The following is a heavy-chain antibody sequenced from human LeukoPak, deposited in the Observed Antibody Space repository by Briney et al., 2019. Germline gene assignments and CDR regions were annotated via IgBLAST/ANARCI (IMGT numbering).Heavy chain of an antibody. J-gene: IGHJ6*02. CDR1: GFTFSSYA. CDR2: ISYDGSNK. CDR3: ARGESDYYYYYYGMDV. Sequence: GRSLRLSCAASGFTFSSYAMHWVRQAPGKGLEWVAVISYDGSNKYYADSVKGRFTISRDNSKNTLYLQMNSLRAEDTAVYYCARGESDYYYYYYGMDVWGQGTTVTVSS. D-gene: IGHD3/OR15-3a*01. V-gene: IGHV3-30-3*01.